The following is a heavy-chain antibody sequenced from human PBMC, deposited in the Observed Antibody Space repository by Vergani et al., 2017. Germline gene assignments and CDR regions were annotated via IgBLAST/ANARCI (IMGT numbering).Heavy chain of an antibody. CDR2: INHSGST. CDR1: GGSFSGYY. J-gene: IGHJ4*02. Sequence: QVQLQQWGAGLLKPSETLSLTCAVYGGSFSGYYWSWIRQPPGKGLEWIGEINHSGSTNYHPSLKSRVTISVDTSKNQFSLKLSSVTAADTAVYYCARGPGIFGVVKYPSWGQGTLVTVSS. V-gene: IGHV4-34*01. D-gene: IGHD3-3*01. CDR3: ARGPGIFGVVKYPS.